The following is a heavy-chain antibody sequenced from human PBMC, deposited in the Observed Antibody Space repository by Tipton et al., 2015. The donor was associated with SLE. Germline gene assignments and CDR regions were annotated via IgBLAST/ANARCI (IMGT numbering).Heavy chain of an antibody. V-gene: IGHV4-34*01. CDR3: ARGMVTWRGAIIGVDV. J-gene: IGHJ6*02. Sequence: TLSLTCAVYGGSFSGYYWSWIRQHPGKGLDWIGYIYYSGTTYYSPSLKSRVTISVDTAKNQFSLRLSSVTAADTAVYYCARGMVTWRGAIIGVDVWGPGTTVNVSS. D-gene: IGHD2-21*02. CDR2: IYYSGTT. CDR1: GGSFSGYY.